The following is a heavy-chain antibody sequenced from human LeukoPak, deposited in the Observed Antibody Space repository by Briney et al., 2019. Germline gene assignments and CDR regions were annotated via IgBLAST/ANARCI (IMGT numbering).Heavy chain of an antibody. J-gene: IGHJ3*02. CDR3: ARDIVVVVAATPGHDAFDI. D-gene: IGHD2-15*01. CDR2: ISAYNGNT. Sequence: ASVKVSCKASGYTFTSYGISWVRQAPGQGLEWMGWISAYNGNTNCAQKLQGRVTMTTDTSTSTAYMELRSLRSDDTAVYYCARDIVVVVAATPGHDAFDIWGQGTMVTVSS. V-gene: IGHV1-18*01. CDR1: GYTFTSYG.